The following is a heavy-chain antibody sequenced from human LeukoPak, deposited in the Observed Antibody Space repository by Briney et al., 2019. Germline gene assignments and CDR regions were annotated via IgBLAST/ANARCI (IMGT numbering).Heavy chain of an antibody. V-gene: IGHV1-2*02. CDR1: VYTFTGYY. CDR3: ERDLVEMATLAADY. D-gene: IGHD5-24*01. CDR2: INPNSGGT. J-gene: IGHJ4*02. Sequence: EASVNVSCKASVYTFTGYYMHWVRQPPGQGLEGMGWINPNSGGTNYAQKFQGRVTMTRDTSISTAYMKLSRLRYDDTAVYYCERDLVEMATLAADYWGQGTLVTVSS.